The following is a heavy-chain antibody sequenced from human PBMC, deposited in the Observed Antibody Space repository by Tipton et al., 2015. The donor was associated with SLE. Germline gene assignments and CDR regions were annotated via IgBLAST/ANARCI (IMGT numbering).Heavy chain of an antibody. J-gene: IGHJ4*02. D-gene: IGHD1-1*01. CDR2: IYTSGNT. V-gene: IGHV4-4*07. CDR3: ARSTNWNSAAYYFDL. CDR1: GGSISGYY. Sequence: TLSLTCTVSGGSISGYYWSWIRQPAGKGLEWIGRIYTSGNTIYNPSLTSRVTMSLDTSKNQFSLKLNSVTAADTAIYYCARSTNWNSAAYYFDLWGQGTLVTVSS.